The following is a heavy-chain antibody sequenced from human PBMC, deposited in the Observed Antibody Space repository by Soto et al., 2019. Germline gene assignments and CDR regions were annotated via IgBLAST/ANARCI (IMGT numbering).Heavy chain of an antibody. V-gene: IGHV1-18*01. CDR1: GYSFTRYG. J-gene: IGHJ6*02. D-gene: IGHD3-16*01. Sequence: QVHLVQSGAEVKNPGASVKVSCKASGYSFTRYGIGWARQAPGQGLEWMVWINAYNGNTNYAQNLQGRLTLTTDTSTTTAYMELRSLRSNDTAIYYCAMVDVYVTPSPQDVWGQGTTVTVSS. CDR3: AMVDVYVTPSPQDV. CDR2: INAYNGNT.